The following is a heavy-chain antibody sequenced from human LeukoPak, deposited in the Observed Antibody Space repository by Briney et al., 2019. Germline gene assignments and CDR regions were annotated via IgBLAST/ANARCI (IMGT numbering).Heavy chain of an antibody. CDR1: GFTFSTYA. V-gene: IGHV3-48*02. CDR3: ARDLRGPSE. D-gene: IGHD4-17*01. J-gene: IGHJ4*02. Sequence: PGGSLRLSCAASGFTFSTYAMNWVRQAPGKGLEWVSWIYSNSDTIYYADSVKGRFALSRDNAQNSLYLQMTSLRDEDTAVYYCARDLRGPSEWGQGSLVTVSS. CDR2: IYSNSDTI.